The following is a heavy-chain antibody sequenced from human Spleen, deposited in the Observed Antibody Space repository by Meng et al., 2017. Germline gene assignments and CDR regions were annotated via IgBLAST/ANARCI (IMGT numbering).Heavy chain of an antibody. CDR1: GGSFSDYY. CDR3: ARGPATMAHDFDY. CDR2: INHSGST. Sequence: QVPLQPWGAGLLKPSEPLSLPCVVSGGSFSDYYWSWIRQPPGKGLEWIGEINHSGSTNYNPSLESRATISVDTSQNNLSLKLSSVTAADSAVYYCARGPATMAHDFDYWGQGTLVTVSS. V-gene: IGHV4-34*01. J-gene: IGHJ4*02. D-gene: IGHD5-24*01.